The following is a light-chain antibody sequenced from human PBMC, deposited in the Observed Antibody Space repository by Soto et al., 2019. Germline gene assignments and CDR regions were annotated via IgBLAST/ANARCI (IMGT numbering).Light chain of an antibody. CDR2: LAS. V-gene: IGKV1-39*01. J-gene: IGKJ2*01. CDR1: QSISSS. CDR3: QQSYSTPYT. Sequence: DIQMTQSPSSLSASVGDRVTITCRASQSISSSLSWYQQKPGKAPNLLIYLASSLQSGVPSRFSGSGSGTDFTLTISSVQFEDFATYYCQQSYSTPYTFGQGTKLEIK.